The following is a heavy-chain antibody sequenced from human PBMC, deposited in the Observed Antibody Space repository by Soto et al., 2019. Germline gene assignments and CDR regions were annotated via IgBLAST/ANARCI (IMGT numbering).Heavy chain of an antibody. D-gene: IGHD1-26*01. Sequence: GGSLRLSCVVYGFHYNNYGINWVRQDPGKGREWVAITSYDRTNEYYADSVKGRFTISRDNSKNTLYLQMKSLRVEDTAVYYCVREEAIVGGTSAFSYRGLGSLVTVSS. J-gene: IGHJ4*02. V-gene: IGHV3-30*03. CDR3: VREEAIVGGTSAFSY. CDR1: GFHYNNYG. CDR2: TSYDRTNE.